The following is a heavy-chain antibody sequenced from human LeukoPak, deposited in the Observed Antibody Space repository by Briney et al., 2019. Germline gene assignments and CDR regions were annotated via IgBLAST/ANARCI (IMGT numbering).Heavy chain of an antibody. V-gene: IGHV5-51*01. CDR1: GSPFTSYW. Sequence: GEPLKISCKGSGSPFTSYWIGWVRQLPGKGLEWMGIIYPGDSDTRYSPSFQGQVTISADKSISTAYLQWSSLKASDTAMYYCARYSSSWVPFDYWGQGTLVTVSS. D-gene: IGHD6-13*01. J-gene: IGHJ4*02. CDR3: ARYSSSWVPFDY. CDR2: IYPGDSDT.